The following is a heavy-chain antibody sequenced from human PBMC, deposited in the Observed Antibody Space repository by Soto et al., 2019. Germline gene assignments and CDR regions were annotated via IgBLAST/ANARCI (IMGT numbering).Heavy chain of an antibody. V-gene: IGHV1-2*04. J-gene: IGHJ6*02. Sequence: ASVKVSCKASGYTFTGYYMHWERQAPGQGLEWMGWINPNSGGTNYAQKFQGWVTMTRDTSISTAYMELSRLRSDDTAVYYCARDHSSGWYLDYYYYGMDVWGQGTTVTVSS. D-gene: IGHD6-19*01. CDR2: INPNSGGT. CDR3: ARDHSSGWYLDYYYYGMDV. CDR1: GYTFTGYY.